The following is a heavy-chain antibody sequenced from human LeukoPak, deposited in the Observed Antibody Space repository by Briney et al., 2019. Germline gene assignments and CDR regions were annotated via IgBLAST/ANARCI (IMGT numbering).Heavy chain of an antibody. J-gene: IGHJ4*02. CDR2: ISAYNGNT. V-gene: IGHV1-18*01. Sequence: GASVKVSFKASGYTFTSYGITWVRQAPGQGLGWMGWISAYNGNTNYAQKLQGRVTMTTDTSTSTAYMELRSLRSDDTAVYYCARVPPDYYDSSGYTYYFDCWGQGTLATVSS. CDR1: GYTFTSYG. D-gene: IGHD3-22*01. CDR3: ARVPPDYYDSSGYTYYFDC.